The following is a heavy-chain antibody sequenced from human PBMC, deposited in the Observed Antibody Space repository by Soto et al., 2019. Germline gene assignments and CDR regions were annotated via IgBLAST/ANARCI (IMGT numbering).Heavy chain of an antibody. CDR2: IYYSGST. Sequence: QVQLQESGPGLVKPSETLSLTCTVSGGSISSYYWSWIRQPPGKGLEWIGYIYYSGSTNYNPSLTRRVTISVDTYKNQFSLKLSSVTAADTAVYYCASEDRHWYFDLWGRGTLVTVSS. CDR1: GGSISSYY. V-gene: IGHV4-59*01. CDR3: ASEDRHWYFDL. J-gene: IGHJ2*01.